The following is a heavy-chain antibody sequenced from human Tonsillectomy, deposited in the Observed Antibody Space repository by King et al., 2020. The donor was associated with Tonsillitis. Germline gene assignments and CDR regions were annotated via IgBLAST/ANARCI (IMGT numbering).Heavy chain of an antibody. Sequence: QLVQSGAEVKKPGESLKISCKGSGNSFTTYWIAWVRQMPGKGLEWMGIIYIGDSDTRYSPSFQGQVTISADRSISTAYLQWGSLKASDTAMYYCARGADCGGDCYSGDAFDIWGQGTMVTVSS. J-gene: IGHJ3*02. CDR3: ARGADCGGDCYSGDAFDI. CDR1: GNSFTTYW. CDR2: IYIGDSDT. V-gene: IGHV5-51*03. D-gene: IGHD2-21*01.